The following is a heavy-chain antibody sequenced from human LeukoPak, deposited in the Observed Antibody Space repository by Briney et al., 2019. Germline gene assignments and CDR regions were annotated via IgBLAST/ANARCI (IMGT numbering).Heavy chain of an antibody. CDR3: ARDVMSSHGWYSDY. V-gene: IGHV4-59*12. CDR1: GGSISSYY. Sequence: PSETLSLTCTVSGGSISSYYWSWIRQPPGKGLEWIGYIYYSGSTNYNPSLKSRVTMSVDTSKNQFSLRLSSVTAADTAVYYCARDVMSSHGWYSDYWGQGTLVTVSS. D-gene: IGHD6-19*01. J-gene: IGHJ4*02. CDR2: IYYSGST.